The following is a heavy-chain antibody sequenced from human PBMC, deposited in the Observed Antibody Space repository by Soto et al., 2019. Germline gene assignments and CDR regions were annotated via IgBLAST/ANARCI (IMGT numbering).Heavy chain of an antibody. D-gene: IGHD3-10*01. CDR2: IFYSGST. Sequence: PSETLSLTCTVSGGSISSYYWSWIRQPPGKGLEWIGYIFYSGSTNYNPSLKSRVTISVDTSKNQFSLNLSSVTAADTAVYYCARHRAPNWLDPWGQGILVTVSS. CDR3: ARHRAPNWLDP. J-gene: IGHJ5*02. CDR1: GGSISSYY. V-gene: IGHV4-59*08.